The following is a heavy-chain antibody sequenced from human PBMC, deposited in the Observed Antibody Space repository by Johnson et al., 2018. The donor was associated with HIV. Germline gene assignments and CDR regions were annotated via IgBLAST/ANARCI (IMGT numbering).Heavy chain of an antibody. D-gene: IGHD7-27*01. CDR1: GFSFSDYN. V-gene: IGHV3-33*03. J-gene: IGHJ3*02. Sequence: QVQLVESGGGVVQPGRSLRLSCAASGFSFSDYNMHWVRQAPGKGLEWVAVTWFDGRNKYYADSVKGRFTISRDNAKNSLYLQMNSLRAEDTALYYCAKDSLSMITWGGAFDIWGQGTMVTVSS. CDR3: AKDSLSMITWGGAFDI. CDR2: TWFDGRNK.